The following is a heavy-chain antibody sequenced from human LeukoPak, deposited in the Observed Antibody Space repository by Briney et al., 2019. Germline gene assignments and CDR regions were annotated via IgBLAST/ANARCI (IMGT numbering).Heavy chain of an antibody. CDR3: ASHTVTFPYYFDY. D-gene: IGHD4-17*01. CDR1: GGSISSSSYY. J-gene: IGHJ4*02. V-gene: IGHV4-39*07. Sequence: SETLSLTCTVSGGSISSSSYYWGWIRQPPGKGLEWIGSIYYSGSTYYNPSLKSRVTISVDTSKNQFSLKLSSVTAADTAVYYCASHTVTFPYYFDYWGQGTLVTVSS. CDR2: IYYSGST.